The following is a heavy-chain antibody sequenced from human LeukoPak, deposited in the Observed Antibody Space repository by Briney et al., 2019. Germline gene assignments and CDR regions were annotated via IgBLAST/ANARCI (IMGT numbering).Heavy chain of an antibody. J-gene: IGHJ4*02. D-gene: IGHD4-11*01. V-gene: IGHV3-48*01. CDR2: ISSSSSTI. CDR1: GFTFTSYS. CDR3: ARDGPRYSNKGIYYFDY. Sequence: GGSLRLSCAASGFTFTSYSMNWVRQAPGKGLEWVSYISSSSSTIYYADSVKGRFTISRDNAKNSLHLQMNSLRAEDTAVYYCARDGPRYSNKGIYYFDYWGQGTLVTVSS.